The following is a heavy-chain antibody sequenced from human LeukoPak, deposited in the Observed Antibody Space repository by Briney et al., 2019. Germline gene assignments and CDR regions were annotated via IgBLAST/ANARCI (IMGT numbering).Heavy chain of an antibody. J-gene: IGHJ2*01. CDR3: ARGGFTRPPTKYCSGGSCYSRDWYFDL. CDR1: GFTFSSYW. CDR2: INSDGSST. Sequence: PGGSPRLSCAASGFTFSSYWMHWVRQAPGKGLVWVSRINSDGSSTSYADSVKGRFTISRDNAKNTLYLQMNSLRAEDTAVYYCARGGFTRPPTKYCSGGSCYSRDWYFDLWGRGTLVTVSS. V-gene: IGHV3-74*01. D-gene: IGHD2-15*01.